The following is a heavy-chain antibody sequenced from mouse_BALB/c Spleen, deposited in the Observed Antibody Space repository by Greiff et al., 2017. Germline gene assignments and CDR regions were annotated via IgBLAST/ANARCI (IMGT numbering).Heavy chain of an antibody. Sequence: DAQLQESGPGLVKPSQSLSLTCPVTGYSITSDYAWYWIRQFPGNKLEWMGYISYSGSTSYNPSLKSRISITRDTSKNQFFLQLNSVTTEDTATYYCARSYYDYRYWYFDVWGAGTTVTVSS. CDR1: GYSITSDYA. CDR3: ARSYYDYRYWYFDV. CDR2: ISYSGST. J-gene: IGHJ1*01. V-gene: IGHV3-2*02. D-gene: IGHD2-4*01.